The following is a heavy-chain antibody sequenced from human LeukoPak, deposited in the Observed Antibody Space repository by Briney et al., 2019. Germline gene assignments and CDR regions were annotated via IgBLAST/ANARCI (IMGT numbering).Heavy chain of an antibody. J-gene: IGHJ6*02. V-gene: IGHV4-59*08. D-gene: IGHD3-9*01. CDR2: IYYSGST. Sequence: SETLSLTCTVSGGSISSYYWSWIRQPPGKGPEWIGYIYYSGSTNYNPSLKSRVTISTDTSKNQFSLRLSSVTAADTAVYYCARFLDYAILTGYPYNGMDVWGQGTTVTVSS. CDR1: GGSISSYY. CDR3: ARFLDYAILTGYPYNGMDV.